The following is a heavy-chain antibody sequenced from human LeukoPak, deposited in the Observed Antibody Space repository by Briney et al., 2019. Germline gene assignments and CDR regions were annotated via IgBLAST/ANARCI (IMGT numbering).Heavy chain of an antibody. CDR3: TREGAYDSGTYGAGDY. CDR1: GIIFCICR. CDR2: LKTGGHIT. V-gene: IGHV3-74*01. D-gene: IGHD3-10*01. Sequence: GGLQRSCCTATGIIFCICRMHWVRLAPEDPLLLVSRLKTGGHITLYADSVKGRFIISRDNATSTLYLQMNSRRADDTGVYYCTREGAYDSGTYGAGDYWGEGNLV. J-gene: IGHJ4*02.